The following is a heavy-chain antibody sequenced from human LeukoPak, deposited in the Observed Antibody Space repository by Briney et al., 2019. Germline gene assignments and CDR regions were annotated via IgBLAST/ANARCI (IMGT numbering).Heavy chain of an antibody. CDR3: ARAQFGEYGRGLDY. D-gene: IGHD3-10*01. Sequence: SETLSLTCTVSGGSISSYYWSWIRQPPGKGLEWIGYIHYSGSTNYNPSLKSRLTISVETSKNQFSLKLSSVTAADTAVYYCARAQFGEYGRGLDYWGQGTLVTVSS. CDR2: IHYSGST. J-gene: IGHJ4*02. V-gene: IGHV4-59*12. CDR1: GGSISSYY.